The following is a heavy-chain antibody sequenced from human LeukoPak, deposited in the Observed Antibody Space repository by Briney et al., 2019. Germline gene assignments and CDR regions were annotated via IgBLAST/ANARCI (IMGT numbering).Heavy chain of an antibody. CDR1: GYTFTVFY. CDR3: ARAGITDGFDI. D-gene: IGHD1-14*01. V-gene: IGHV1-2*06. J-gene: IGHJ3*02. Sequence: ASVKVSCKASGYTFTVFYMHWVRQAPGQGLEWMGRINPNSGVTEYAQEFQGRVTMTRDTSISAVYLELNRLRSDDTAVYYCARAGITDGFDIWGQGTMVTVSS. CDR2: INPNSGVT.